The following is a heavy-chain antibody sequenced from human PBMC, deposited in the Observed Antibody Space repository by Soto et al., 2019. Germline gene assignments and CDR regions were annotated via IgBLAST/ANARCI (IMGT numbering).Heavy chain of an antibody. Sequence: GASVKVSCKASGYTFTSYDINWVRQATGQGLEWMGLMNPNSGNTGYAQKFQGRVTMTRNTSISTAYMELSSLRSEDTAVYYCARPTVDFWSGYYGVGYYYYMDVWGKGTTVTVSS. CDR2: MNPNSGNT. CDR1: GYTFTSYD. V-gene: IGHV1-8*01. CDR3: ARPTVDFWSGYYGVGYYYYMDV. D-gene: IGHD3-3*01. J-gene: IGHJ6*03.